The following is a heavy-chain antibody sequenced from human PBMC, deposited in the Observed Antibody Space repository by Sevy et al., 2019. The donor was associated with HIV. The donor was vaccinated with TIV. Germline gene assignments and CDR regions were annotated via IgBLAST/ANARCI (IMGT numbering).Heavy chain of an antibody. CDR1: GFSFSDYY. CDR3: ARVRVVAADYYFDY. D-gene: IGHD6-13*01. Sequence: GGSLRLSCAASGFSFSDYYMTWIRQAPGKGLEWVSYISSGSRYTNYADSVKGRFAISRDNAENSLYLQMSSLRAEDTDVYYCARVRVVAADYYFDYWGQGTLVTVSS. CDR2: ISSGSRYT. J-gene: IGHJ4*02. V-gene: IGHV3-11*06.